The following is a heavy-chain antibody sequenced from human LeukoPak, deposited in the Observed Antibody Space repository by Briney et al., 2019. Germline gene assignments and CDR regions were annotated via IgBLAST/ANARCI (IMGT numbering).Heavy chain of an antibody. J-gene: IGHJ4*02. V-gene: IGHV4-59*01. D-gene: IGHD3-9*01. CDR3: ARSQSSISFGGIDY. Sequence: SETLSLTCTVSGGSISSYYWSWIRQPPGKGLEWIGYIYYSGSTNYNPSLKSRVTISVDTSKNQFSLKLSSVTAADTAVYYCARSQSSISFGGIDYWGQGTLVTVSS. CDR1: GGSISSYY. CDR2: IYYSGST.